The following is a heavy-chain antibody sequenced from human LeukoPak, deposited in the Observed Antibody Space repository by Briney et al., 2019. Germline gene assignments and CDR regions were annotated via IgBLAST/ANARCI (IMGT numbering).Heavy chain of an antibody. J-gene: IGHJ4*02. V-gene: IGHV1-69*13. CDR2: IIPMFGIA. CDR3: ARDRPYTGGWRGFDY. CDR1: GGTFSRYA. D-gene: IGHD6-19*01. Sequence: SVKVSCKASGGTFSRYAISWVRQAPGQGLEWMGGIIPMFGIANYAQKFQGRVTITADESTRTAYMELSSLRSEDTAVYYCARDRPYTGGWRGFDYWGQGTLVTVSS.